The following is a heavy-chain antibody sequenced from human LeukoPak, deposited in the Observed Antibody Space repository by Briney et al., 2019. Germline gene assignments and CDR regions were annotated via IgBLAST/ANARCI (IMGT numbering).Heavy chain of an antibody. J-gene: IGHJ4*02. CDR1: GGTFSSYA. CDR2: IIPIFGTA. Sequence: PVKVSCKASGGTFSSYAISWVRQAPGQGLEWMGGIIPIFGTANYAQKFQGRVTITADESTSTAYMELSSLRSEDTAVYYCASQAVAGNLDYWGQGTLVTVSS. CDR3: ASQAVAGNLDY. V-gene: IGHV1-69*13. D-gene: IGHD6-19*01.